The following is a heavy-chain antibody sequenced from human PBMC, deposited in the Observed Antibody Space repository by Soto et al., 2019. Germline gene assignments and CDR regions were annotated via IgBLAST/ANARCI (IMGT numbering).Heavy chain of an antibody. CDR3: ARHPPGVDEYYYGMDV. D-gene: IGHD7-27*01. CDR1: GGSISSSSYY. Sequence: SETLSLTCTVSGGSISSSSYYWGWIRQPPGKGLEWIGSIYYSGSTYYNPSLKSRVTISVDTSKNQFSLKLSSVTAADTAVYYCARHPPGVDEYYYGMDVWGQGTTVTVSS. CDR2: IYYSGST. V-gene: IGHV4-39*01. J-gene: IGHJ6*02.